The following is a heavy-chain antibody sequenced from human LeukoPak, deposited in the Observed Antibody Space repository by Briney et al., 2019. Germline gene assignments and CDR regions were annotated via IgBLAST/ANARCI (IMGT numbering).Heavy chain of an antibody. CDR2: INHSGST. Sequence: PSETLSLTCAVYGGSFSRYYWSWIRQPPGKGLEWIGEINHSGSTNYNPSLRSRVTISVDTFKNQFSLKLSSVTAADTAVYYCASPTGTFDYWGQGTLVTVSS. V-gene: IGHV4-34*01. CDR3: ASPTGTFDY. CDR1: GGSFSRYY. J-gene: IGHJ4*02. D-gene: IGHD1-1*01.